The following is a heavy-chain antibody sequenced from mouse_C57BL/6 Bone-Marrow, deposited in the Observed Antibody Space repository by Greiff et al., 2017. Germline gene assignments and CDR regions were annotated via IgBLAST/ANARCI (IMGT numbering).Heavy chain of an antibody. CDR3: ARYDGYYDAMDY. CDR1: GYTFTNYW. V-gene: IGHV1-63*01. J-gene: IGHJ4*01. CDR2: IYPGGGYT. D-gene: IGHD2-3*01. Sequence: QVQLQQSGAELVRPGTSVKMSCKASGYTFTNYWIGWAKQRPGHGLEWIGDIYPGGGYTNYNEKFKGKTTLTADKSSSTAYMQFSSLTSEDSAIYYCARYDGYYDAMDYWGQGTSVTVSS.